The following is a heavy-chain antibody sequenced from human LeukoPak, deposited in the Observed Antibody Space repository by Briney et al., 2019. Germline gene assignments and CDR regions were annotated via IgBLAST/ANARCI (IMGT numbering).Heavy chain of an antibody. CDR1: GYTLTELS. Sequence: ASVKVSCKVSGYTLTELSMHWVRQAPGKGLEWMAGFEPEDGETIYAQKFQGRVTMTEDTSTDTAYMELSSLRSEDTAVYYCATDHLSCSGGSCYSGLDPWGQGTLVTVSS. D-gene: IGHD2-15*01. J-gene: IGHJ5*02. V-gene: IGHV1-24*01. CDR3: ATDHLSCSGGSCYSGLDP. CDR2: FEPEDGET.